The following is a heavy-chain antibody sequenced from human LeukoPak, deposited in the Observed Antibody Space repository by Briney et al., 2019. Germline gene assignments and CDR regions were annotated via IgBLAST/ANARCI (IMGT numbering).Heavy chain of an antibody. CDR3: ARTGKQTTVLNWFDP. CDR2: INHSGST. V-gene: IGHV4-34*01. D-gene: IGHD4-11*01. J-gene: IGHJ5*02. CDR1: GGSFSGYY. Sequence: TSETLSLTCAVYGGSFSGYYWSWIRQPPGKGLEWIGEINHSGSTNYNPSLKSRVTISVDTSKNQFSLKLSSVTAADTAVYYCARTGKQTTVLNWFDPWGQGTLVTVSS.